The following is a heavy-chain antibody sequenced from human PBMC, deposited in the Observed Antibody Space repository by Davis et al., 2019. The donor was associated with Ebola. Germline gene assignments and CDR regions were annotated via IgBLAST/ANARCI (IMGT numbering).Heavy chain of an antibody. CDR2: MSHDGKKE. Sequence: PGGSLRLSCAASGFTFRNFCMSWVRQAPGKGLEWVALMSHDGKKEYYSDSVKGRFSISRDNSRNTVFLQMNSLRAEDTAIYYCAKDFQSYVAVAGTKDHWGQGTLVTVSS. CDR3: AKDFQSYVAVAGTKDH. V-gene: IGHV3-30*18. J-gene: IGHJ1*01. CDR1: GFTFRNFC. D-gene: IGHD6-19*01.